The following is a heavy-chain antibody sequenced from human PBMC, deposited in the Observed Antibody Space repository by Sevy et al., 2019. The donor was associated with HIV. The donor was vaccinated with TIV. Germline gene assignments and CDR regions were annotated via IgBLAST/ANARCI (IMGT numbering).Heavy chain of an antibody. CDR3: AKDSTIFGVTYSGV. J-gene: IGHJ6*02. D-gene: IGHD3-3*01. CDR1: GYTFTVYY. V-gene: IGHV1-2*02. Sequence: ASVKVSCKASGYTFTVYYIHWVRRAPGQGLEWMGWINPNSGGTNYAQTFQGRVTMTSDASINTAYMELTNLRSDDTAVYYCAKDSTIFGVTYSGVWGQGTTVTVS. CDR2: INPNSGGT.